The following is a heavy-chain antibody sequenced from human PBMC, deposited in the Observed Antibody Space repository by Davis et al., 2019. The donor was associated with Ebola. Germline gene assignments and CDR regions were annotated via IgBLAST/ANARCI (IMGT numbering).Heavy chain of an antibody. CDR2: IHYLGNT. CDR1: GGSINNYF. J-gene: IGHJ6*02. V-gene: IGHV4-59*01. Sequence: SETLFLTCTVSGGSINNYFWSWIRQPPGKGLEWIGNIHYLGNTNYNPSLKSRVTMSVDTSKNQFYLKLSSVTAADTAVYYCARGNYGDYIVLYYYNMDVWGQGTTVTVSS. D-gene: IGHD4-17*01. CDR3: ARGNYGDYIVLYYYNMDV.